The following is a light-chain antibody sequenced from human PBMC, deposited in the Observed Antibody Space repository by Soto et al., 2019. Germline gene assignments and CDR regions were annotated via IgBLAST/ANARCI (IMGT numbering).Light chain of an antibody. CDR2: GAS. J-gene: IGKJ4*01. CDR3: QQYGSSLGVT. CDR1: QSFRGL. Sequence: EIVLTQSPGTLSLSPGERATLSCRASQSFRGLLAWYQQKPGQAPRLLIYGASSRATGIPDRFSGSGSGTHFTLTISRLEPEDFAVYYCQQYGSSLGVTSGGGTKVDIK. V-gene: IGKV3-20*01.